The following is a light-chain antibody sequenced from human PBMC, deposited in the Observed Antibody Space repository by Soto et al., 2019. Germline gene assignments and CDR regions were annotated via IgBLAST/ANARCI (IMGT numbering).Light chain of an antibody. CDR2: KAS. CDR1: QSISSW. Sequence: DIQMTQSPSTLSASVGDRVTITCRASQSISSWLAWDQQKPGTAPKLLIYKASTLHTGVTSRFSGSGSGTEFTLTSSSPQPDDFETYYCQQYNDNWTFGPGTKVEIK. V-gene: IGKV1-5*03. J-gene: IGKJ1*01. CDR3: QQYNDNWT.